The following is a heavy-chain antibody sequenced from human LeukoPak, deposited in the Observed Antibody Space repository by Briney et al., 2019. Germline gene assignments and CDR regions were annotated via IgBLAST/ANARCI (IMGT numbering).Heavy chain of an antibody. CDR1: GFTFSSYA. CDR3: AIDCSSTSCCN. V-gene: IGHV3-30-3*01. Sequence: GRSLRLSCAASGFTFSSYAMHWVRQAPGKGLEWVAVISYDGSNKYYADSVKGRFTISRDNSKNTLYLQMNSLRAEDTAVYYCAIDCSSTSCCNWGQGTLVTVSS. D-gene: IGHD2-2*01. J-gene: IGHJ4*02. CDR2: ISYDGSNK.